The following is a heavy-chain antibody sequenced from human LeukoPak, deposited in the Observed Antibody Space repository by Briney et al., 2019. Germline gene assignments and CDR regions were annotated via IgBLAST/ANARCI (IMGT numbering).Heavy chain of an antibody. CDR3: ARDFSYGSGFDY. V-gene: IGHV3-64*01. CDR1: GFSISSYA. CDR2: ISNGGSI. D-gene: IGHD5-18*01. J-gene: IGHJ4*02. Sequence: PGGSLRLSCAASGFSISSYALHRVRQAPGKGLQYVSGISNGGSIDYANSVKGRFTISRDNSKNTLYLQMGSLRPEDMAVYYCARDFSYGSGFDYWGQGILVTVSS.